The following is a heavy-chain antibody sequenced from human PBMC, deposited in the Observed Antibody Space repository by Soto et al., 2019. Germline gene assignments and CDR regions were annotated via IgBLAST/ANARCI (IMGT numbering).Heavy chain of an antibody. V-gene: IGHV3-48*03. Sequence: GGSLRLSCAASGFTFSSYGMNWVRQAPGKGLEWVSYISSSGSTIYYADSVKGRFTISRDNAKNSLYLQMNSLRAEDTAVYYCARVDLYYDILTGSLDYWGQGTLVTVSS. D-gene: IGHD3-9*01. CDR2: ISSSGSTI. CDR1: GFTFSSYG. J-gene: IGHJ4*02. CDR3: ARVDLYYDILTGSLDY.